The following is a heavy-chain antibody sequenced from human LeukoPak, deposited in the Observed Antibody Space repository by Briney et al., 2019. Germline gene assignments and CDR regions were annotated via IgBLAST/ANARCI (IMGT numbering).Heavy chain of an antibody. D-gene: IGHD6-13*01. Sequence: GGSLRLSCAASGFTFGSYAMSWVRQAPGKGLEWVSAISGSGGSTYYADSVKGRFTISRDNSKNTLYLQMNSLRAEDTAVYYCARHSSSWYNAFDIWGQGTMVTVSS. CDR2: ISGSGGST. CDR1: GFTFGSYA. V-gene: IGHV3-23*01. J-gene: IGHJ3*02. CDR3: ARHSSSWYNAFDI.